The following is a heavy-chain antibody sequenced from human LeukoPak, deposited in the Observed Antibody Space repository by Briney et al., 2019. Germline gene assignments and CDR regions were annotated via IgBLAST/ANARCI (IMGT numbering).Heavy chain of an antibody. Sequence: SETLSLTCAVYGGSFSGYYWSWIRQPPGKGLEWIGEINHSGSSNYNPTLKSRVTISVDTSKNQFSLKLSSVTAADTAVYYCARGEDGDYYFQHWGQGTLVTVSS. CDR1: GGSFSGYY. V-gene: IGHV4-34*01. CDR2: INHSGSS. J-gene: IGHJ1*01. CDR3: ARGEDGDYYFQH. D-gene: IGHD4-17*01.